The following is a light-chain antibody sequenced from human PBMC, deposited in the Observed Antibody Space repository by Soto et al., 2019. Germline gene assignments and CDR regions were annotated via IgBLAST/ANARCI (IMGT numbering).Light chain of an antibody. CDR2: QVS. J-gene: IGKJ1*01. V-gene: IGKV2-30*01. CDR3: VQGTHWPWT. Sequence: DVVMTQSPLSLSVTLGQPASISCRSSQGLVYSDGNTFLNWFHQRPGQSPRRLIYQVSNRDSGVPDRFSGSGSGTDYTLTISRVEVEDVGIYYCVQGTHWPWTFGQGTKVEIK. CDR1: QGLVYSDGNTF.